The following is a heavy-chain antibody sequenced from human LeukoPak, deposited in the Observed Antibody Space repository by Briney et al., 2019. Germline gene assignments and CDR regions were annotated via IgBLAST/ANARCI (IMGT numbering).Heavy chain of an antibody. J-gene: IGHJ6*03. CDR3: ARDPGSSYSSSWYDFYYMDV. CDR1: GYTFTGYY. CDR2: INPNRGGT. Sequence: ASVKVSCKASGYTFTGYYMHWVRQAPGQGLEWMGWINPNRGGTNYAQKFQGRVTMTRDTSISTVYMELSRLRSDDTAVYFCARDPGSSYSSSWYDFYYMDVWGKGTTVTISS. D-gene: IGHD6-13*01. V-gene: IGHV1-2*02.